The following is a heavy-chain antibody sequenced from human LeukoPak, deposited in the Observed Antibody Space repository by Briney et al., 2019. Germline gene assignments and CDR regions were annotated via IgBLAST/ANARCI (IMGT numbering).Heavy chain of an antibody. CDR2: INQGGTVT. CDR3: ARHTTVGGSLRFDY. CDR1: GFPFRSYW. J-gene: IGHJ4*02. D-gene: IGHD4-23*01. V-gene: IGHV3-7*05. Sequence: PGGSLRLSCAASGFPFRSYWMSWVRQAPGKGLEWVANINQGGTVTYYVDSVKGRFTMSRDNAENSLYLQMNSLRAEDTAVYYCARHTTVGGSLRFDYWGQGTLVTVSS.